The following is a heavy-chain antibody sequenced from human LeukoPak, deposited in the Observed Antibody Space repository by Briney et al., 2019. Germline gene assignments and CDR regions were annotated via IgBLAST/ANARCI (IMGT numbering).Heavy chain of an antibody. CDR3: ARRRDGYNEHIDY. Sequence: EGSLRLSCAASGFTFSSYAMSWVRQAPGKGLEWVSAISGSGGSTYYADSVKGRFTISRDNSKNTLYLQMNSLRAEDTAVYYCARRRDGYNEHIDYWGQGTLVTVSS. CDR2: ISGSGGST. D-gene: IGHD5-24*01. CDR1: GFTFSSYA. J-gene: IGHJ4*02. V-gene: IGHV3-23*01.